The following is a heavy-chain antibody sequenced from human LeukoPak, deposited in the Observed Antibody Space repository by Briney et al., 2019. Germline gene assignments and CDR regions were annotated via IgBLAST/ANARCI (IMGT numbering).Heavy chain of an antibody. CDR2: ISGSGGST. CDR1: GFTFSSFG. Sequence: GGSLRLSCAASGFTFSSFGMSWVRQAPGKGLDWVSAISGSGGSTYHADSVKGRFTISRDNSKNTLYLQMNSLRAEDTAVYYCAKCILTGYYKGYMDVWGKGTTVTISS. V-gene: IGHV3-23*01. J-gene: IGHJ6*03. CDR3: AKCILTGYYKGYMDV. D-gene: IGHD3-9*01.